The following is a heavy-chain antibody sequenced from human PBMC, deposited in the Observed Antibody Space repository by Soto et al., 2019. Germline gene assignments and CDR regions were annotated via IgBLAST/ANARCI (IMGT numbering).Heavy chain of an antibody. CDR1: GFTFSRFE. Sequence: GSLRLSCAASGFTFSRFELHWVCQAPGKGLEWISYISSSGSTAYYASSVEGRFTISRDNANNSVYLRMGSLRAEDTALYYCTRAAWFPYLSFYWGQGALVTVSS. J-gene: IGHJ4*02. V-gene: IGHV3-48*03. D-gene: IGHD3-10*01. CDR2: ISSSGSTA. CDR3: TRAAWFPYLSFY.